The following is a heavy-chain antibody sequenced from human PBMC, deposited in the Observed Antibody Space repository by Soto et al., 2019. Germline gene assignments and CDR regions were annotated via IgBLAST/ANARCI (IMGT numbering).Heavy chain of an antibody. V-gene: IGHV1-2*04. CDR1: GYPFADYY. J-gene: IGHJ6*02. CDR2: INPNSGGT. CDR3: AREARYYGMDV. Sequence: GASVKVSCKASGYPFADYYMHWVRQAPGQGLEWMGWINPNSGGTNYAQKFQGWITMTRDTSISTAYMELSRLRSDDTAVYYCAREARYYGMDVWGQGTTVTVSS. D-gene: IGHD5-12*01.